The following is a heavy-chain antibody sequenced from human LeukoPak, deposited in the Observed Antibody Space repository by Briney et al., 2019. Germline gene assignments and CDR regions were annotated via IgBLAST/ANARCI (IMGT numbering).Heavy chain of an antibody. CDR2: ISYDGSNK. Sequence: GGSLRLSCAASGFTFSSYAMHWVRQAPGKGLEWVAVISYDGSNKYYADSVKGRFTISRDNSKNTLYLQMNSLRAEDTAVYYCAREYYYDSSGYYLDAFDIWGQGTMVTVSS. CDR3: AREYYYDSSGYYLDAFDI. D-gene: IGHD3-22*01. CDR1: GFTFSSYA. J-gene: IGHJ3*02. V-gene: IGHV3-30-3*01.